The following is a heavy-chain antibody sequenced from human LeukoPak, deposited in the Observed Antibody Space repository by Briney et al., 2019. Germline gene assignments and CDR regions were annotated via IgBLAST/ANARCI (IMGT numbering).Heavy chain of an antibody. V-gene: IGHV1-2*02. J-gene: IGHJ4*02. D-gene: IGHD1-26*01. CDR2: INPNSGGT. CDR1: GYTFTGYY. Sequence: ASVKVSCKASGYTFTGYYIHWVRQAPGQGLEWMGWINPNSGGTNYAQKFQGRVTMTRDTSISTAYMELSRLRSDDTAVYYCAREGKWELPADFDYWGQGTLVTVSS. CDR3: AREGKWELPADFDY.